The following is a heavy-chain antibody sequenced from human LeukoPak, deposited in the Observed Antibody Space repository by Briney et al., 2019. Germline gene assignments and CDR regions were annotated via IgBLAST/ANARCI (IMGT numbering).Heavy chain of an antibody. Sequence: PGGSLRLSCAASGFTFSNAWMSCVRQAPGKGLEWVGRIKSKTDGGTTDYAAPVKGRFTISRDDSKNTLYLQMNSLKTEDTAVYYCTTCRYRGGSCYSDYWGQGTLVTVSS. CDR1: GFTFSNAW. D-gene: IGHD2-15*01. V-gene: IGHV3-15*01. CDR3: TTCRYRGGSCYSDY. J-gene: IGHJ4*02. CDR2: IKSKTDGGTT.